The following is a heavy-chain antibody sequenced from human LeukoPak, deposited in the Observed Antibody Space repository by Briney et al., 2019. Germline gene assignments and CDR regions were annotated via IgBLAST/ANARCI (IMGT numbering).Heavy chain of an antibody. CDR3: ASAPGNLGEEGGYMYV. Sequence: SQTLSLTCAISGDSVSSNSAAWNWIRQSPSRGLEWQGRIYYRSKWYNDYAVSVKSRITINPDTSKNQFSLKLSSVTALDTAVYYCASAPGNLGEEGGYMYVWGKGTTVTVSS. J-gene: IGHJ6*03. D-gene: IGHD1-14*01. CDR2: IYYRSKWYN. CDR1: GDSVSSNSAA. V-gene: IGHV6-1*01.